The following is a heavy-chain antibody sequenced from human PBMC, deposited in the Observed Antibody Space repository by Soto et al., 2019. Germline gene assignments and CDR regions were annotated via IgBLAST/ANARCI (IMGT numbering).Heavy chain of an antibody. V-gene: IGHV1-2*02. Sequence: GASVSVSGKPSGYPFTVDYLHWVRQAPGQGLEWMGWINAYSGDTKFAEQFQGRVTMTRDTSMSTAFMELSSLRFDDTAIYYCASMHSTGWFGAFDFSGQATMLILYS. J-gene: IGHJ3*01. CDR2: INAYSGDT. CDR1: GYPFTVDY. CDR3: ASMHSTGWFGAFDF. D-gene: IGHD6-19*01.